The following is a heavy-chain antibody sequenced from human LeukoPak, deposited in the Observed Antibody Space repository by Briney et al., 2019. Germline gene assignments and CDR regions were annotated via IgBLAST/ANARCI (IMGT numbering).Heavy chain of an antibody. CDR3: AKDQYWLNVYYYYYYGMDV. V-gene: IGHV3-30*04. Sequence: GGSLRLSCAASGFTFSSYAMHWVRQAPGKGLEWVAVISYDGSNKYYADSVKGRFTISRDNSKNTLYLQMNSLRAEDTAVYYCAKDQYWLNVYYYYYYGMDVWGQGTTVTVSS. J-gene: IGHJ6*02. CDR2: ISYDGSNK. D-gene: IGHD2-8*02. CDR1: GFTFSSYA.